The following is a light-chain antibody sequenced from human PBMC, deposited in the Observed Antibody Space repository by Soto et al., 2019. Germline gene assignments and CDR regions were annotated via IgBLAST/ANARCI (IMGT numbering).Light chain of an antibody. CDR3: QQYNTWPPWT. CDR1: LSVSSN. J-gene: IGKJ1*01. CDR2: GAF. V-gene: IGKV3-15*01. Sequence: EISVTPSQSTLAVSPGAIASLSCRASLSVSSNLAWYQQKPGQAPRLLIYGAFTRATGIPARFSGSGSGTEFTLTISSLQSEDFAVYYCQQYNTWPPWTFGQGTKVDIK.